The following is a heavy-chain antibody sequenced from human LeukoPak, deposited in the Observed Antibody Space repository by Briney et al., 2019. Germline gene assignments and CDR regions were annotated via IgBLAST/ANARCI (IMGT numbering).Heavy chain of an antibody. CDR3: ARDLYGPGY. Sequence: PGGSLRLSCAGSGFTFGNYLMFWVRQAPGKGLVWVSRTNTDGSTTNYADSVKGRFTISRDNAKNTLYLQMNSLRGEDTAVYHCARDLYGPGYWGQGTLVTVSS. D-gene: IGHD3-10*01. V-gene: IGHV3-74*01. J-gene: IGHJ4*02. CDR2: TNTDGSTT. CDR1: GFTFGNYL.